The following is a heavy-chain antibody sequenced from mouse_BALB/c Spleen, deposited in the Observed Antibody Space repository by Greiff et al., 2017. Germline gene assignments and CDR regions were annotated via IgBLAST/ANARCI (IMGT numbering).Heavy chain of an antibody. D-gene: IGHD2-1*01. CDR3: AGGNYAY. J-gene: IGHJ3*01. V-gene: IGHV3-6*02. Sequence: ESGPGLVKPSQSLSLTCSVTGYSITSGYYWNWIRQFPGNKLEWMGYISYDGSNNYNPSLKNRISITRDTSKNQFFLKLNSVTTEDTATYYCAGGNYAYWGQGTLVTVSA. CDR2: ISYDGSN. CDR1: GYSITSGYY.